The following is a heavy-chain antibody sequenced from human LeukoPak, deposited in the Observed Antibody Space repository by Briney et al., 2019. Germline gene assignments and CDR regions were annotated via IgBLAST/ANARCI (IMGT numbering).Heavy chain of an antibody. Sequence: GGSLRLSCAASGFTVSSNYMGWVRQAPGKGLEWVSVIYSGGATYYADSVKGRFTISRDGSKNTVYLQMNSLRAEDTAAYYCAKGGGCSSNSCYYYQYYMDVWAKGTTVTVSS. V-gene: IGHV3-53*01. J-gene: IGHJ6*03. D-gene: IGHD2-2*01. CDR1: GFTVSSNY. CDR2: IYSGGAT. CDR3: AKGGGCSSNSCYYYQYYMDV.